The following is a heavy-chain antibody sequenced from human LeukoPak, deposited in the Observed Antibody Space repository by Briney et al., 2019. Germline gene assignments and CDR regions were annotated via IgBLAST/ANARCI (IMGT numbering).Heavy chain of an antibody. V-gene: IGHV1-46*01. Sequence: ASVKVSCKASGYTFTSYYMHWVRQAPGQGLEWMGIINPSGGSTSHAQKLQGRVTMTRDTSTSTVYMELSSLRSEDTAVYYCARDDMHQDAFDIWGQGTMVTVSS. CDR2: INPSGGST. CDR1: GYTFTSYY. D-gene: IGHD3-9*01. CDR3: ARDDMHQDAFDI. J-gene: IGHJ3*02.